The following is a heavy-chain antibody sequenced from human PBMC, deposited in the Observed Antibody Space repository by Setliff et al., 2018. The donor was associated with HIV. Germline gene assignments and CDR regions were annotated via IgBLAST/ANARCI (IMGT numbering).Heavy chain of an antibody. V-gene: IGHV4-39*07. Sequence: SETLSLTCTVSGGSISSGYYYWGWIRQPPGKGLEWIGTIYYSGSTNYNPSLKSRVTISVDTSKNQFSLKLSSVTAADTAVYYCARGSRGYSYAYYYYYMDVWGKGTTVTVSS. CDR3: ARGSRGYSYAYYYYYMDV. CDR2: IYYSGST. CDR1: GGSISSGYYY. J-gene: IGHJ6*03. D-gene: IGHD5-18*01.